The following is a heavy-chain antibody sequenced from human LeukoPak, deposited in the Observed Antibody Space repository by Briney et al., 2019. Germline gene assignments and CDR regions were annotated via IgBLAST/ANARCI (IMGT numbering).Heavy chain of an antibody. CDR1: GFTFSSYS. CDR3: ARGGGLGYWYFDL. J-gene: IGHJ2*01. Sequence: GGSLRLSCAASGFTFSSYSMNWVRQAPGKELEWVSSISSSSSYIYYADSVKGRFTISRDNAKNSLYLQMNSLRAEDTAVYYCARGGGLGYWYFDLWGRGTLVTVSS. V-gene: IGHV3-21*01. CDR2: ISSSSSYI. D-gene: IGHD3/OR15-3a*01.